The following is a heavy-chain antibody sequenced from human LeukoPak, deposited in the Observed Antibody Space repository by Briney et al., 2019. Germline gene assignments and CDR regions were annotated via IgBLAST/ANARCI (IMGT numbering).Heavy chain of an antibody. CDR2: ISGSGRTI. V-gene: IGHV3-11*04. J-gene: IGHJ6*03. D-gene: IGHD3-10*01. CDR3: ATEYGSGRNYYFYMDV. Sequence: GGSLRLSCAASGFTFSDYYMSWIRLAPGKGLEWVSYISGSGRTIYYADSVKGRFTISRDNAKNSLYLQMNSLRAEDTAVYYCATEYGSGRNYYFYMDVWGKGTTVTVSS. CDR1: GFTFSDYY.